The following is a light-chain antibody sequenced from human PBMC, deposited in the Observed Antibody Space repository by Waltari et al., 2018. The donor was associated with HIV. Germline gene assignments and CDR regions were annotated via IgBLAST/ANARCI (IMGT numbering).Light chain of an antibody. V-gene: IGLV3-21*02. CDR2: DDS. J-gene: IGLJ1*01. Sequence: SYVLTQPPSVSVAPGQTASITCGGNNIGSKGVHWYQQKPGQAPVLVVYDDSGRPSRIPERFSGSNSGNTANLTISTVEAGDEADYYCQVCDTSNDHPYVFGTGTKVTVL. CDR1: NIGSKG. CDR3: QVCDTSNDHPYV.